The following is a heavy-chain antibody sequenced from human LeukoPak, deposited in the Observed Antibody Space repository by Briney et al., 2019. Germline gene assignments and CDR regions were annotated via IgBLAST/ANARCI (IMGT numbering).Heavy chain of an antibody. J-gene: IGHJ1*01. Sequence: ASVKVSCKASGYTSTTYGISWVRQAPGQGLEWMGWISAYNGNTNYAQKLQGRVTMTTDTSTSTAYMELRSLRSDDTAVYYCARAYSSSLYFQHWGQGTLVTVSS. V-gene: IGHV1-18*01. CDR3: ARAYSSSLYFQH. CDR2: ISAYNGNT. D-gene: IGHD6-6*01. CDR1: GYTSTTYG.